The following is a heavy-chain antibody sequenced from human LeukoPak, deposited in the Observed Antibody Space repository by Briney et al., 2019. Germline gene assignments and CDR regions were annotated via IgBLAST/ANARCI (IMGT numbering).Heavy chain of an antibody. CDR1: GGTFSSYA. V-gene: IGHV1-69*05. D-gene: IGHD1-26*01. CDR2: IIPIFGTA. CDR3: ARGRDGGSYRSDAFDI. Sequence: SVKVSCKASGGTFSSYAISWVRQAPGQGLEWMGGIIPIFGTANYAQKFQGRVTITTDESTSTAYMELSRLRSEDTAVYYCARGRDGGSYRSDAFDIWGQGTMVTVSS. J-gene: IGHJ3*02.